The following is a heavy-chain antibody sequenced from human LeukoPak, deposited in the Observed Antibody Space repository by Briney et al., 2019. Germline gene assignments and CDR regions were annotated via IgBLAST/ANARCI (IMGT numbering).Heavy chain of an antibody. D-gene: IGHD2-2*01. CDR1: GYTFTGYY. CDR3: ARAFPGYCSSTSCYDADY. CDR2: INPNSGGT. J-gene: IGHJ4*02. V-gene: IGHV1-2*02. Sequence: ASVKVSCKTSGYTFTGYYIQWVRQAPGQGLEWMGWINPNSGGTSYAQKFQGRVTMTRDTSISTAYMELSRLRSDDTAVYYCARAFPGYCSSTSCYDADYWGQGTLVTVSS.